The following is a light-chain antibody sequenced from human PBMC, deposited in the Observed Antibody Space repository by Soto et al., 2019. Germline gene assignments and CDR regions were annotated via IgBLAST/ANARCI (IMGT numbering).Light chain of an antibody. CDR1: SSNIGSYT. V-gene: IGLV1-44*01. CDR2: SNN. J-gene: IGLJ2*01. Sequence: QSVLTQPPSASGTPGQRVTISCSGSSSNIGSYTVSWYQQLPGAAPKLLIYSNNQRPSGVPDRFSGSKSGTSASLAISGLQSDDEAVYYCAAWDDSLNGVLFGGGTKLTVL. CDR3: AAWDDSLNGVL.